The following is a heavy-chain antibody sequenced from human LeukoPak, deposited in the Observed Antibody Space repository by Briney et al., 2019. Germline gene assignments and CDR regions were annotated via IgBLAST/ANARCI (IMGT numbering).Heavy chain of an antibody. V-gene: IGHV1-2*06. D-gene: IGHD6-19*01. Sequence: ASVKVSCKASGYTFTDYYVHWVRQAPGQGLEWMGRINPNSGGTNYAQKFQGRVTMTRDTSVNTAYMELSSLRSDDTAVYYRARDSSSEYEKGNFDYWGQGALVTVSS. CDR2: INPNSGGT. CDR3: ARDSSSEYEKGNFDY. CDR1: GYTFTDYY. J-gene: IGHJ4*02.